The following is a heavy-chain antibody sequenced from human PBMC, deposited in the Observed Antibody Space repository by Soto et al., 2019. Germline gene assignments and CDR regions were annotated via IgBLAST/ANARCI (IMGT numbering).Heavy chain of an antibody. CDR1: GGTFSSYA. Sequence: ASVKVSCKASGGTFSSYAISWVRQAPGQGLEWMGGIIPIFGTANYAQKFQGRVTITADESTSTAYMELSSLRSEDTAVYYCARDPYYYDSSGYYVHYFDYWGQGTLVTVSS. D-gene: IGHD3-22*01. J-gene: IGHJ4*02. CDR2: IIPIFGTA. V-gene: IGHV1-69*13. CDR3: ARDPYYYDSSGYYVHYFDY.